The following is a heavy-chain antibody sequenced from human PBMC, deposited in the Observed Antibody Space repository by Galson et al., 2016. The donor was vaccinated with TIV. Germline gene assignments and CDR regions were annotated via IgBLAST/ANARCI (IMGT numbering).Heavy chain of an antibody. CDR3: ARGNREYQLISENFFDY. V-gene: IGHV4/OR15-8*01. CDR1: GGSISSGFYY. CDR2: ISHGGSA. Sequence: SETLSLTCVVSGGSISSGFYYWSWIRQPPGKGLEWIGQISHGGSANYSPSLQSRVVISMDKSKNQISLRMTSVTAADTAVYYCARGNREYQLISENFFDYWGQGTPVTVSS. D-gene: IGHD2-2*01. J-gene: IGHJ4*02.